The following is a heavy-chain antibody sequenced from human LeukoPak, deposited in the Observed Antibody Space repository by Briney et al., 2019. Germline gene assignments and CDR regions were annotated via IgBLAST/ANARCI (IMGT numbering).Heavy chain of an antibody. Sequence: KSSETLSLTCAVYGGSFSGYYWSWIRQPPGKGLEWIGEINHSGSTNYNPSLKSRVTISVDTSKNQFSLKLSSVTAADTAVYYCARDNPYYYDSSGYYLLDYWGQGTLVTVSS. CDR2: INHSGST. J-gene: IGHJ4*02. CDR1: GGSFSGYY. V-gene: IGHV4-34*01. D-gene: IGHD3-22*01. CDR3: ARDNPYYYDSSGYYLLDY.